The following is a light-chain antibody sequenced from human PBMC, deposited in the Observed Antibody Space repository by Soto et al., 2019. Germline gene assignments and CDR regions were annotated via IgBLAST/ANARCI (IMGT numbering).Light chain of an antibody. J-gene: IGKJ4*01. Sequence: AIQMTQSPSSLSASVGDRVTITCRACQGIKKDLGWYQQKPGKAPNLLIYASSILQSGVPSRFSGSGSGTDFTLTITSLQPEDSATYFCQQDYSYPLTFGGGTKVEL. CDR3: QQDYSYPLT. CDR2: ASS. CDR1: QGIKKD. V-gene: IGKV1-6*01.